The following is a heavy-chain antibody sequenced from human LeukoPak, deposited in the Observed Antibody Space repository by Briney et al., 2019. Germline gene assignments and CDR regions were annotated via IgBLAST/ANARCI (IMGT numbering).Heavy chain of an antibody. CDR2: IGTAGDT. Sequence: GGSLRLFCAASGFTFSSYDMHWARQATGKGLEWVSAIGTAGDTYYPGSVKGRFTISRENTKNSLYLQMNSLRAGDTAVYYCARALRYDSSGPTDAFDIWGQGTMVTVSS. CDR3: ARALRYDSSGPTDAFDI. CDR1: GFTFSSYD. D-gene: IGHD3-22*01. V-gene: IGHV3-13*01. J-gene: IGHJ3*02.